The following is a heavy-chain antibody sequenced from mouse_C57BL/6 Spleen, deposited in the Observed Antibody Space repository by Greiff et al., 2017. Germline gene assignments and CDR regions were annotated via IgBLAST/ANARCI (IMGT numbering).Heavy chain of an antibody. CDR3: AREEAGLYAMDY. V-gene: IGHV1-81*01. J-gene: IGHJ4*01. CDR2: IYPRSGNT. Sequence: QVQLQQSGAELARPGASVKLSCKASGYTFTSYGISWVKQRTGQGLEWIGEIYPRSGNTYYTEKFKGKATLTADKSSSTAYMELRSLTSEDSAVYFCAREEAGLYAMDYWGQGTSVTVSS. D-gene: IGHD3-1*01. CDR1: GYTFTSYG.